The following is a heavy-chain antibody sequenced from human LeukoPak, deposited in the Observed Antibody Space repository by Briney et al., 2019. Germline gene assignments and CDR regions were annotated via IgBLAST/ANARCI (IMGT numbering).Heavy chain of an antibody. Sequence: SETLSLTCTVSGGSISSGGYYWSWIRQPPGKGLEWIGYIYYSGSTYYNPSLKSRVTISVDTSKNQFSLKLSSVTAADTAVYYCARERGGGYDWFDPWGQGTLVTVSS. J-gene: IGHJ5*02. CDR1: GGSISSGGYY. CDR2: IYYSGST. CDR3: ARERGGGYDWFDP. D-gene: IGHD5-12*01. V-gene: IGHV4-30-4*08.